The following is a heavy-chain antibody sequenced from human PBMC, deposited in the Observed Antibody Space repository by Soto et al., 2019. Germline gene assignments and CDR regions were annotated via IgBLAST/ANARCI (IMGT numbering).Heavy chain of an antibody. CDR2: ISGIVCST. CDR1: GFTFSSYA. D-gene: IGHD3-22*01. Sequence: GGSLMPSCAASGFTFSSYAMSCVRQAPGKGLEWVSAISGIVCSTYYADSVKGRFTIPRDNSKNTLYLQMNSLRAEDTAVYYCAKFWARITMIVVVTGGMDVWGQGTTVTVSS. V-gene: IGHV3-23*01. CDR3: AKFWARITMIVVVTGGMDV. J-gene: IGHJ6*02.